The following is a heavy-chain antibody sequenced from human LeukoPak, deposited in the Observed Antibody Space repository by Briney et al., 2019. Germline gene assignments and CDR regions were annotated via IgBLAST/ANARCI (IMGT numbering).Heavy chain of an antibody. J-gene: IGHJ4*02. CDR3: ATWGVGATNFVDY. V-gene: IGHV1-24*01. CDR1: GYTLTELS. CDR2: FDPEDGET. Sequence: PMASVKVSCKVSGYTLTELSMHWVRQAPGKGLEWMGGFDPEDGETIYAQKFQGRVTMTEDTSTDTANMELSSLRSEDTAVYYCATWGVGATNFVDYWGQGTLVTVSS. D-gene: IGHD1-26*01.